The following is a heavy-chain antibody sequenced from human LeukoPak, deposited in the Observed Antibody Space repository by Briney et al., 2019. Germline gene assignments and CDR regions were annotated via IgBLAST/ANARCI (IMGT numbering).Heavy chain of an antibody. D-gene: IGHD6-19*01. CDR2: ISKDGGHK. V-gene: IGHV3-30*04. J-gene: IGHJ4*02. CDR1: GFTFSNYA. CDR3: ARDLNPSSSGWYDTFDY. Sequence: GGSLSLSCAASGFTFSNYALHWVRQSPGKGLEWVAVISKDGGHKFYADPVKGRFTISRDNSKNTLSVLMNSLSPDDTAVYYCARDLNPSSSGWYDTFDYWGQGTLVTVSS.